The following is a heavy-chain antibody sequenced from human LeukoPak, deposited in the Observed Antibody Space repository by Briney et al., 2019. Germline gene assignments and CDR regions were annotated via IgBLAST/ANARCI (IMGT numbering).Heavy chain of an antibody. D-gene: IGHD6-19*01. CDR1: GGSISSSSYY. V-gene: IGHV4-39*07. J-gene: IGHJ5*02. CDR2: IYYSGST. CDR3: ARGYSSGWYPVGWFDP. Sequence: SETLSLTCTVSGGSISSSSYYWGWIRQPPGKGLEWIGSIYYSGSTYYNPSLKSRVTISVDTSKNQFSLKLSSVTAADTAVYYCARGYSSGWYPVGWFDPWGQGTLVTVSS.